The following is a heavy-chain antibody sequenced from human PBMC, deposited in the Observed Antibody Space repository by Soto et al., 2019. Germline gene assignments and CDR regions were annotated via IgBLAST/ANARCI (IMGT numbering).Heavy chain of an antibody. J-gene: IGHJ4*02. CDR3: ARSLGRGWTPY. CDR1: GDTFSSYT. D-gene: IGHD6-19*01. CDR2: IIPVFNTT. V-gene: IGHV1-69*06. Sequence: QVHLVQSEAEVKKPGSSVKVSCKASGDTFSSYTVSWVRQAPGQGLEWVGGIIPVFNTTYYAQKLQGRVTILADKSTSTAYMELSNLRSEDTAVYYCARSLGRGWTPYWGQGTLVTVSS.